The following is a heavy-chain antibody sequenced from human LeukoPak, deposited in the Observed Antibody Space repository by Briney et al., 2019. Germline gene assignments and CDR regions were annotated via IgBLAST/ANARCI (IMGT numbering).Heavy chain of an antibody. CDR2: ISSSSSTI. J-gene: IGHJ4*02. D-gene: IGHD4-23*01. CDR3: ARGIDYGGSFADY. CDR1: GFTVSSNY. Sequence: PGGSLRLSCAASGFTVSSNYMNWVRQAPGKGLEWVSYISSSSSTIYYADSVKGRFTISRDNAKNSLYLQMNSLRAEDTAVYYCARGIDYGGSFADYWGQGTLVTVSS. V-gene: IGHV3-48*01.